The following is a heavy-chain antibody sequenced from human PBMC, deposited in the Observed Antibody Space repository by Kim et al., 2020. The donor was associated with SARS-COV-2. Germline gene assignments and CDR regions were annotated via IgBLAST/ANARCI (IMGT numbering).Heavy chain of an antibody. Sequence: SQTLSLTCAISGDSVSSNSAAWNWIRQSPSRGLEWLGRTYYRSKWYNDYAVSVKSRITINPGTSKNQFSLQLNSVTPEDTAVYYCARADRFYCSCTSCSPYYFAYWGQGTLVTVSS. CDR2: TYYRSKWYN. CDR1: GDSVSSNSAA. CDR3: ARADRFYCSCTSCSPYYFAY. V-gene: IGHV6-1*01. D-gene: IGHD2-2*01. J-gene: IGHJ4*02.